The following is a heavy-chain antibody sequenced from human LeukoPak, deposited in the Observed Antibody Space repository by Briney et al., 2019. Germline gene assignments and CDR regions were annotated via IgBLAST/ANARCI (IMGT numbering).Heavy chain of an antibody. J-gene: IGHJ5*02. V-gene: IGHV3-23*01. D-gene: IGHD1-26*01. CDR3: ARGGDYSGWFDP. Sequence: SGGSLRLSCAASGFTFSSYGMSWVRQAPGKGLEWVSAISGSGGSTYYADSVKGRFTISRDNSKNTLYLQMNYLRAEDTAVYYCARGGDYSGWFDPWGRGTLVTVSS. CDR2: ISGSGGST. CDR1: GFTFSSYG.